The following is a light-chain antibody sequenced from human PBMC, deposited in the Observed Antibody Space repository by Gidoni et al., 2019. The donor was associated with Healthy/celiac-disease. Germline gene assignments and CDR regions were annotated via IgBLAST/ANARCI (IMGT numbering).Light chain of an antibody. CDR1: KLGDKY. Sequence: SYDLTQPPSVSVSPGQTASITCSGAKLGDKYACWYQQKPGQSPVLVIYQDSKRPSGIPERFSGSNPGNTATLTISGTQAMDEADYYCQAWDSSVVFGGGTKLTV. CDR3: QAWDSSVV. J-gene: IGLJ2*01. CDR2: QDS. V-gene: IGLV3-1*01.